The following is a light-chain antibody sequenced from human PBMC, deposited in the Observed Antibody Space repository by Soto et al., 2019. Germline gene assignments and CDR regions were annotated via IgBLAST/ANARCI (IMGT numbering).Light chain of an antibody. V-gene: IGKV3-20*01. J-gene: IGKJ1*01. CDR2: SSS. CDR1: QTISGTY. CDR3: QQYGRSPTWT. Sequence: EIVLTQSPGTLSLSPGERATLSCRASQTISGTYLAWYQQKPGQAPRLLIYSSSSRAAGVSDRFSGSGSGTDFSLTISRLEPEDFAMYYCQQYGRSPTWTFGQGTKVGIK.